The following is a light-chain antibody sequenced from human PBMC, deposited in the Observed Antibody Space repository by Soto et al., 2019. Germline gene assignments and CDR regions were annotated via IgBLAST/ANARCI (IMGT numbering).Light chain of an antibody. CDR2: GAS. CDR1: QSVSDN. V-gene: IGKV3-15*01. CDR3: QQYNNWPRT. Sequence: EIVMTQSPATLSVSPGERATLSCRASQSVSDNLAWYQQKPGQAPRLLIYGASTRATGIPARFSGSGSGTEFTLTISSLQSEDFAVYYCQQYNNWPRTCGQGTEVEIK. J-gene: IGKJ1*01.